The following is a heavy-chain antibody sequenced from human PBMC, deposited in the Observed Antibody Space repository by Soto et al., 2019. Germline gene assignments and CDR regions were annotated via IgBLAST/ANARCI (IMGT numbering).Heavy chain of an antibody. D-gene: IGHD1-7*01. J-gene: IGHJ4*02. CDR1: GGSITSYR. CDR3: ARESGDNWDYEAY. Sequence: PSETLSLTCKVSGGSITSYRWSWTRQSAGKGLEWIGRINTSGNTHYNPSLKSRVTVSIDTSQNQFFLTVTSVTAADSAVYYCARESGDNWDYEAYWGQGTPVTVSS. CDR2: INTSGNT. V-gene: IGHV4-4*07.